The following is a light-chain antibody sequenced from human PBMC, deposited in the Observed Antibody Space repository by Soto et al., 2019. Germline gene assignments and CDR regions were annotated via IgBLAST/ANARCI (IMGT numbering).Light chain of an antibody. J-gene: IGKJ1*01. CDR2: KTS. V-gene: IGKV1-5*03. CDR1: QPVDPW. Sequence: DIHMTQSPSTVSASVGDRVTITCRASQPVDPWLAWHQQKPGKAPRVLIYKTSDLENGVPSRFSGSRSGTDYTLTISGVQPDDFATYYCQQYYSRETFGQGTRWIS. CDR3: QQYYSRET.